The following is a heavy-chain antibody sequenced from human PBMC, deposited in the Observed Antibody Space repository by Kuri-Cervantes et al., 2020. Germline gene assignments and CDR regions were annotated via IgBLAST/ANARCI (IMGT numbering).Heavy chain of an antibody. CDR3: ARGLRAYCSVIGCYQFAY. CDR1: GFAISSYN. D-gene: IGHD2-15*01. CDR2: TGTTESSK. V-gene: IGHV3-48*01. Sequence: GESLKISCAASGFAISSYNMNWVRQAPGKGLEWVSHTGTTESSKYYADSVKGRFTISRDNSKNTLYLQMNSLRAEDTAVYYCARGLRAYCSVIGCYQFAYWGQGTLVTVSS. J-gene: IGHJ4*02.